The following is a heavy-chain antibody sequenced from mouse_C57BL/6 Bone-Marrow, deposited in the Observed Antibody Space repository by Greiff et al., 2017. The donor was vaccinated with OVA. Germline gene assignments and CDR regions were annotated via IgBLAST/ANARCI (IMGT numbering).Heavy chain of an antibody. CDR2: INPNNGGT. CDR1: GYTFTDYN. D-gene: IGHD1-1*01. J-gene: IGHJ2*01. V-gene: IGHV1-22*01. Sequence: VQLQQSGPELVKPGASVKMSCKASGYTFTDYNMHWVKQSHGKSLEWIGYINPNNGGTSYNQKFKGKATLTVNKSSSTAYMELRSLTSEDSAVYYCAPITTVVARGYWGQGTTLTVSS. CDR3: APITTVVARGY.